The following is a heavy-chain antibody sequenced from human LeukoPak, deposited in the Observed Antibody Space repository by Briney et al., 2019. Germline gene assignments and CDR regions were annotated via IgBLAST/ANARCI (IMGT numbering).Heavy chain of an antibody. D-gene: IGHD6-13*01. Sequence: GGSLRLSCAASGFTFDDYGMSWVRQAPGKGLEWVSGINWNGGSTGYADSVKDRFTISRDNAKNSLYLQMNSLRAEDTAVYYCARERTGYSSLDSAFDIWGQGTMVTVSS. J-gene: IGHJ3*02. CDR3: ARERTGYSSLDSAFDI. CDR1: GFTFDDYG. V-gene: IGHV3-20*04. CDR2: INWNGGST.